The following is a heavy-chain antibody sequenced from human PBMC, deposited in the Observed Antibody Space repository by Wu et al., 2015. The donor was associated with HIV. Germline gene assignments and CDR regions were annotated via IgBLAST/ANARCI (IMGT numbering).Heavy chain of an antibody. J-gene: IGHJ6*02. V-gene: IGHV1-8*01. CDR3: ASSSGPGGDLYYYGMDV. Sequence: QVQLVQSGAEVKKPGASVKVSCKASGYTFTSYDINWVRQATGQGLEWMGWMNPNSGNTGYAQKFQGRVTMTRNTSISTAYMELSSLRSEDTAVYYCASSSGPGGDLYYYGMDVWGQGTTVTVSS. CDR1: GYTFTSYD. D-gene: IGHD2-21*02. CDR2: MNPNSGNT.